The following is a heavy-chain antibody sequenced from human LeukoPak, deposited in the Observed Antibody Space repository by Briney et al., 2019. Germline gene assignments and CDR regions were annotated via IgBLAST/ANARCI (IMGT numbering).Heavy chain of an antibody. D-gene: IGHD3-22*01. Sequence: ASVTVSCKASGYTFTSYYMHWVRQAPGQGLEWVGIINPSGGSTSYAQKFQGRVTMTRDTSKSTVYMELSSLRSEDTAVYYCAREGGEDYYDSSGYRGWYFDLWSRGTLVTVSS. CDR2: INPSGGST. CDR1: GYTFTSYY. CDR3: AREGGEDYYDSSGYRGWYFDL. V-gene: IGHV1-46*01. J-gene: IGHJ2*01.